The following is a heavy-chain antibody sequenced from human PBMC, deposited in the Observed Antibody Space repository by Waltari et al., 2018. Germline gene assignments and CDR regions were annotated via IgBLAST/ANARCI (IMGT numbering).Heavy chain of an antibody. CDR2: IYYSGST. Sequence: QVQLQESGPGLVKPSETLSLTCTVSGGSISSHSWSWIRQPPGKGLEWIGYIYYSGSTNYNPSLKSRVTISVDTSKNQFSLKLSSGTAADTAVYYCARLPTGDYGALNWFDPWGQGTLVTVSS. CDR1: GGSISSHS. V-gene: IGHV4-59*11. D-gene: IGHD4-17*01. CDR3: ARLPTGDYGALNWFDP. J-gene: IGHJ5*02.